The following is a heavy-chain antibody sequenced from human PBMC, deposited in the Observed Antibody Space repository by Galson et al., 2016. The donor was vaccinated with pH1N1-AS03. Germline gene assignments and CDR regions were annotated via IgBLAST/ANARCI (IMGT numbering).Heavy chain of an antibody. CDR2: MYASGDT. Sequence: LSLTCTLSGDSIGGYYWSWVRQPAGEGLQWLGRMYASGDTLYNPSLKSRLTMSVDTSKNHFSLRLNSVTAADTAVYYCARERQWVSGDSGPRYGMDVWGQGTTVTVSS. CDR3: ARERQWVSGDSGPRYGMDV. CDR1: GDSIGGYY. D-gene: IGHD3-10*02. V-gene: IGHV4-4*07. J-gene: IGHJ6*02.